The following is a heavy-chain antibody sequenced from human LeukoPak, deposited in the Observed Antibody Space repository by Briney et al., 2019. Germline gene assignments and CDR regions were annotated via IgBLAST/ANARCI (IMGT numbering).Heavy chain of an antibody. Sequence: GGSLTLSCVASGFTFSTFWMAWVRQAPGQGLEWVANMKQDGSAKHYVDSVKGRFTISRDNAKNSLYLQMNSLRAEDTAVYYCGRDVDGNLDYWGQGTLVTVSS. CDR3: GRDVDGNLDY. CDR2: MKQDGSAK. V-gene: IGHV3-7*01. J-gene: IGHJ4*02. D-gene: IGHD1-14*01. CDR1: GFTFSTFW.